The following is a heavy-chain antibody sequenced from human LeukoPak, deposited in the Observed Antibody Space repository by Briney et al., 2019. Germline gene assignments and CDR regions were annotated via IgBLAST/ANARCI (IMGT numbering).Heavy chain of an antibody. CDR1: GGTFSSYA. CDR2: IIPIFGTA. J-gene: IGHJ3*02. CDR3: ARLKDPDQALDAFDI. V-gene: IGHV1-69*05. D-gene: IGHD2-2*01. Sequence: SVKVSCKASGGTFSSYAISWVRQAPGQGLEWMGGIIPIFGTANYAQKFQGRVTITTDESTSTAYMELSSLRSEDTAVYYCARLKDPDQALDAFDIWGQGTMVTVSS.